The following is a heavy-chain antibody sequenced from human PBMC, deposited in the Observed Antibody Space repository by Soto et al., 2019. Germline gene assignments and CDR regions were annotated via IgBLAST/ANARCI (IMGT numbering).Heavy chain of an antibody. J-gene: IGHJ4*02. Sequence: SETLSLTCTVSGDSISSSSYYWGWIRQPPGKGLEWIGSMFYSGSTYYNPSLKSRVTISVDTSKNHFSLKLSSVIAADTAVYYCARLRERRFGELDYWGQGTLVTVSS. CDR2: MFYSGST. D-gene: IGHD3-10*01. CDR1: GDSISSSSYY. CDR3: ARLRERRFGELDY. V-gene: IGHV4-39*02.